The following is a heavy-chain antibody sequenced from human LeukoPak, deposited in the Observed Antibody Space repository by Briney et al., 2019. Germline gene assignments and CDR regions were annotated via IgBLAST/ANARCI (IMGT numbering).Heavy chain of an antibody. V-gene: IGHV6-1*01. CDR2: TYYRSKWYY. D-gene: IGHD1-14*01. J-gene: IGHJ4*02. CDR3: ARDPRTPAFDY. CDR1: GDSVSSNSAA. Sequence: SPTLSLTCAISGDSVSSNSAAWSWVRQSPSRGLEWLGRTYYRSKWYYDYPVSVKSRITIIPDTSKNQFSLQLNSVTPEDTAVYYCARDPRTPAFDYWGQGTLVTVSS.